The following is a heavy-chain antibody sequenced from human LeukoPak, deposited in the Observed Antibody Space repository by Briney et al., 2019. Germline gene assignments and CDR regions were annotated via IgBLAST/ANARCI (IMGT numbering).Heavy chain of an antibody. CDR1: GGSISSSSHY. Sequence: SETLSLTCTVSGGSISSSSHYWGWIRQPPGKGLEWIGSIYYSGSTHYNPSLKSRVTISVDTSKNQFSLKLSSVTAADTAIYYCARRYGYAYGYFDYWGQGTLVTVSS. J-gene: IGHJ4*02. CDR2: IYYSGST. D-gene: IGHD4-17*01. CDR3: ARRYGYAYGYFDY. V-gene: IGHV4-39*01.